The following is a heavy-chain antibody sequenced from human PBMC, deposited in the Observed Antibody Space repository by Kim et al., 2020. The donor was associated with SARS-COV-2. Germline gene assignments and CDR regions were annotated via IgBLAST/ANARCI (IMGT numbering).Heavy chain of an antibody. CDR2: IGSTGSDI. J-gene: IGHJ4*02. CDR1: GFSFSTYT. CDR3: ARDLQRFASAAYCN. V-gene: IGHV3-21*06. Sequence: GGSLRLSCAASGFSFSTYTMNWVRQTPGKGLEWVSHIGSTGSDIHYADSVKGRFTVSRDNAKNSLYLEMNNLREEDTAVYFCARDLQRFASAAYCNWGQGVAVTVSS. D-gene: IGHD3-3*01.